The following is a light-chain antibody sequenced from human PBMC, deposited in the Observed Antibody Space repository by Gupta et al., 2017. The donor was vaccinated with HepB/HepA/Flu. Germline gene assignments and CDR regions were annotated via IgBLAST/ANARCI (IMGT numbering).Light chain of an antibody. Sequence: EIVLTQSPGTLSLSPGERATLSCRARQSFSSRYLAWYQQKPGQAPRLLIYGASTRAAGIPDRFIGSGSGTEFTLTISRLEPEDFAVYYCQQEGSSPRTFGQGTKVEIK. J-gene: IGKJ1*01. CDR2: GAS. CDR3: QQEGSSPRT. V-gene: IGKV3-20*01. CDR1: QSFSSRY.